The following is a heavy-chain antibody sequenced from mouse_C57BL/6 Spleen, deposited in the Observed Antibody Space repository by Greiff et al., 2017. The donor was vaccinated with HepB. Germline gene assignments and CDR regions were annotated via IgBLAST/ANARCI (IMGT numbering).Heavy chain of an antibody. CDR2: IYPYNGVS. CDR1: GYSFTGYY. CDR3: ARCYYDYDVNYAMDY. Sequence: EVQLVESGPELVKPGASVKISCKASGYSFTGYYMHWVKQSHGNILDWIGYIYPYNGVSSYNQKFKGKATLTVDKSSRTAYMELRSLTSEDSAVYYCARCYYDYDVNYAMDYWGQGTSVTVSS. J-gene: IGHJ4*01. D-gene: IGHD2-4*01. V-gene: IGHV1-31*01.